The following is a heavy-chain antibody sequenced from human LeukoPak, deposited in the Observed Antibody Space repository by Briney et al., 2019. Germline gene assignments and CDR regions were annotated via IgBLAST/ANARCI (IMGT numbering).Heavy chain of an antibody. Sequence: SGGSLRLSCAASGFTFSSYAMSWVRQAPGKGLEWVSAISGSGVNYADSVKGRFTISRDNSKNTLYLQMNSLRAEDTAVYYCARDQPRSGWAFDYWGQGTLVTVSS. CDR3: ARDQPRSGWAFDY. CDR1: GFTFSSYA. CDR2: ISGSGV. D-gene: IGHD6-19*01. V-gene: IGHV3-23*01. J-gene: IGHJ4*02.